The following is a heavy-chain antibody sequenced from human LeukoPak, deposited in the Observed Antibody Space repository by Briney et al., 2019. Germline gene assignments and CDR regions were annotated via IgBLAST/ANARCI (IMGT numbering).Heavy chain of an antibody. V-gene: IGHV3-48*04. Sequence: GGSLRLSCAASGFTLSSYSMNWVRQAPGKGLEWVSYISSSNSTIYYADSVKGRFTISRDNAKNLLYLQMNSLRAEDTALYYCAKATMAGRGAFDIWGQGTMVTVSS. CDR3: AKATMAGRGAFDI. D-gene: IGHD6-19*01. CDR2: ISSSNSTI. CDR1: GFTLSSYS. J-gene: IGHJ3*02.